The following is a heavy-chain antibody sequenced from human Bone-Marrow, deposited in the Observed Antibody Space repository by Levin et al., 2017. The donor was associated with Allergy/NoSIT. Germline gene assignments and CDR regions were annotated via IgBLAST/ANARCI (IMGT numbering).Heavy chain of an antibody. CDR2: IIPIFGTA. CDR3: ARDSGGSCYSRTWFDP. J-gene: IGHJ5*02. V-gene: IGHV1-69*13. Sequence: PLASVKVSCKASGGTFSSYAISWVRQAPGQGLEWMGGIIPIFGTANYAQKFQGRVTITADESTSTAYMELSSLRSEDTAVYYCARDSGGSCYSRTWFDPWGQGTLVTVSS. D-gene: IGHD2-15*01. CDR1: GGTFSSYA.